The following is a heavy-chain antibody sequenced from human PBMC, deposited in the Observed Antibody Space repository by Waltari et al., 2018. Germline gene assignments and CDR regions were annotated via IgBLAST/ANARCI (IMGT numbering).Heavy chain of an antibody. V-gene: IGHV1-69*04. CDR3: ARDRPSTFDP. CDR1: GGTLSSYA. CDR2: IIPILGIA. Sequence: QVQLVQSGAEVKKPGSSVTVSCKASGGTLSSYAISWVRQAPGQGLEWMGGIIPILGIANYAQKFQGRVTITADESTSTAYMELSSLRSEDTAVYYCARDRPSTFDPWGQGTLVTVSS. J-gene: IGHJ5*02.